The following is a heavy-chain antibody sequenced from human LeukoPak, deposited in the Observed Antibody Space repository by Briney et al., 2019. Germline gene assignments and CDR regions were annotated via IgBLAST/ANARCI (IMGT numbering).Heavy chain of an antibody. CDR1: GYSFTSYW. CDR2: IYPGDSDT. Sequence: GESLKISCKGSGYSFTSYWIGWVRQMPGKGLEWMGIIYPGDSDTRYSPSFQGQVTISADKSISTAYLQWSSLKASDTAMYYCARDRGVRRSFDAFDIWGQGTMVTVSS. CDR3: ARDRGVRRSFDAFDI. D-gene: IGHD1-14*01. V-gene: IGHV5-51*01. J-gene: IGHJ3*02.